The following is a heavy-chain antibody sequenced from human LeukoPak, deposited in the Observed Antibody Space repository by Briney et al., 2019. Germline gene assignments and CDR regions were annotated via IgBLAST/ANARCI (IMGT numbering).Heavy chain of an antibody. V-gene: IGHV4-59*01. CDR1: GGSIRSYY. Sequence: SETLSLTCTVSGGSIRSYYWSWVRQPPGKGLEWIGYFYYSGSTNYNPSLKSRVTISVDTSKNQFSLKLNSVTAAGTAVYYCVRGRDNADWYFDLWGRGTLVTVSS. CDR3: VRGRDNADWYFDL. D-gene: IGHD1-1*01. J-gene: IGHJ2*01. CDR2: FYYSGST.